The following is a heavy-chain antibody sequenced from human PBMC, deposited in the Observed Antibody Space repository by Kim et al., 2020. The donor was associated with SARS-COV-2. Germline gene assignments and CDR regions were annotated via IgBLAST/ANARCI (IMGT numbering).Heavy chain of an antibody. J-gene: IGHJ4*02. D-gene: IGHD3-16*01. CDR2: INSDGSST. V-gene: IGHV3-74*01. CDR1: AFTFSSYW. Sequence: GGSLRLSCAASAFTFSSYWMHWVRQAPGKGLVWVSRINSDGSSTSYADSVKGRFTISRDNAKNTLYLEMNSLRAEDTAVYYCARKASWGGIDYWGQGTLVTVSS. CDR3: ARKASWGGIDY.